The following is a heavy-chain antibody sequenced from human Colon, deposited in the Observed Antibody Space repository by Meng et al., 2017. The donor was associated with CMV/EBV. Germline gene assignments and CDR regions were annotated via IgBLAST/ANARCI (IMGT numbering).Heavy chain of an antibody. V-gene: IGHV4-31*03. CDR3: ARVVIRSGYPYFFDY. CDR1: GDSISSSGYC. CDR2: IYYSGST. D-gene: IGHD3-3*01. J-gene: IGHJ4*02. Sequence: SETLSLTCTVSGDSISSSGYCWSWIRQHPEKGLEWIGYIYYSGSTNYNPFLKSRLTILRDTSENQFSLKLTSVTAADTAMYYCARVVIRSGYPYFFDYWGQGALVTVSS.